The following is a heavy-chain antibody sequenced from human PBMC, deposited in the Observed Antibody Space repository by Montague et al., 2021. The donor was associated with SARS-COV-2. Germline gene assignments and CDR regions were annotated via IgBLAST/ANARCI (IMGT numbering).Heavy chain of an antibody. CDR2: IYYSGSI. Sequence: TLSLTCTVSGGSISSGGYYWSWIRQHPGKGLEWIGYIYYSGSIYYNPSLKSRVTISVDTSKNQFSLKLSSVTAADTAVYYCARLTAGYRSGGSCYWGTGFDYWGQGTLVTVSS. CDR1: GGSISSGGYY. D-gene: IGHD2-15*01. CDR3: ARLTAGYRSGGSCYWGTGFDY. V-gene: IGHV4-31*03. J-gene: IGHJ4*02.